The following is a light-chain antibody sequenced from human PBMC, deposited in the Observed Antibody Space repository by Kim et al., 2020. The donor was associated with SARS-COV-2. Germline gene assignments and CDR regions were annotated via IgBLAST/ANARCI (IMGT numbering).Light chain of an antibody. CDR3: SSYTSSSTPHVV. CDR2: DVS. V-gene: IGLV2-14*03. Sequence: ITISCTGTSSDVGGYNYVSWYQQHPGKAPKLMIYDVSNRPSGVSNRFSGSKSGNTASLTISGLQAEDEADYYCSSYTSSSTPHVVFGGGTQLTVL. J-gene: IGLJ2*01. CDR1: SSDVGGYNY.